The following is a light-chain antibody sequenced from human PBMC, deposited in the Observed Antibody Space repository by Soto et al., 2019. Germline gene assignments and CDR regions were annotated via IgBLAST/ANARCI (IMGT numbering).Light chain of an antibody. CDR1: QSISIF. CDR2: DAS. J-gene: IGKJ1*01. Sequence: EIVLTPSPATLSLSPGERASLSCRASQSISIFLAWYQQKPGQVPRLLIYDASNRATGIPARFSGSGSGTDFTLTISSLEPEDFAVYYCQHRSNWPVTFGQGTKVDIK. CDR3: QHRSNWPVT. V-gene: IGKV3-11*01.